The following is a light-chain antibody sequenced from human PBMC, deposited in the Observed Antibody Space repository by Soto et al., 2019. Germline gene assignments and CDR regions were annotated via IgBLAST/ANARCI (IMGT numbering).Light chain of an antibody. V-gene: IGLV2-8*01. J-gene: IGLJ2*01. Sequence: QSALTQPPSASGSPGQSVTISCTGTSSDVGGYNYVSWYQQHPDKAPKLIIYEVSKRPSGVPDRFSGSKSGNTASLTVSGLQAEDEADYYCAAWDDSLNGVVFGGGTKLTVL. CDR3: AAWDDSLNGVV. CDR2: EVS. CDR1: SSDVGGYNY.